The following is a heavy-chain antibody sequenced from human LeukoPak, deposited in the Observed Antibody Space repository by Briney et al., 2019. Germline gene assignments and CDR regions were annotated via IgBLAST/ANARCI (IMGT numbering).Heavy chain of an antibody. CDR3: ARDRSRRSSWNNYYYYGMDV. J-gene: IGHJ6*02. Sequence: SETLSLTCTVSGGSISSYYWSWIRQPPGKGLEWIGDIYYSGSTNYNPSLKSRVTISVDTSKNQFSLKLSSVTAADTAVYYCARDRSRRSSWNNYYYYGMDVWGQGTSVTVSS. CDR2: IYYSGST. V-gene: IGHV4-59*01. CDR1: GGSISSYY. D-gene: IGHD6-13*01.